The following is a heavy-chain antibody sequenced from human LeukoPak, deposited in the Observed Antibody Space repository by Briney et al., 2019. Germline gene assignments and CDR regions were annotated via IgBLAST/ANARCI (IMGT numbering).Heavy chain of an antibody. D-gene: IGHD1-26*01. J-gene: IGHJ3*02. V-gene: IGHV4-59*11. CDR3: ARLVGATLDAFDI. Sequence: SETLSLTCTVSGGSISSHYWSWIRQPPGKGLEWIGYIYYSGSTNYNPSLKSRVTISVDTSKNQFSLKLSSVTAADTAVYYCARLVGATLDAFDIWGQGTMATVSS. CDR2: IYYSGST. CDR1: GGSISSHY.